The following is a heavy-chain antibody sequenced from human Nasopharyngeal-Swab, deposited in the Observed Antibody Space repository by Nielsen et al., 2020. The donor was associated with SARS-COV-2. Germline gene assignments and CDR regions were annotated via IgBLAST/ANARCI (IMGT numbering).Heavy chain of an antibody. V-gene: IGHV3-21*01. CDR3: ARDGLDYDFWSAYFMDV. CDR1: GFTFNNYN. D-gene: IGHD3-3*01. CDR2: ISSSSSYI. J-gene: IGHJ6*02. Sequence: GGSLRPSCAASGFTFNNYNFNRVRQAPGKGLEWVSSISSSSSYIYYADSVKGRFTISRDNAKNSLYLQMNSLRAEDTAVYYCARDGLDYDFWSAYFMDVWGQGTTVTVSS.